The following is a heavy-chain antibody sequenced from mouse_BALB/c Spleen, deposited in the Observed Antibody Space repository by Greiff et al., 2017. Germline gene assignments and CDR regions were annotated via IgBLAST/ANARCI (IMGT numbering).Heavy chain of an antibody. CDR1: GFNIKDTY. CDR3: ARLAMDY. V-gene: IGHV14-3*02. Sequence: DVKLVESGAELVKPGASVKLSCTASGFNIKDTYMHWVKQRPEQGLEWIGRIEPANGNTKYDPKFQGKATITADTSSNTAYLQLSSLTSEDTAVYYGARLAMDYWGQGTSVTVSS. J-gene: IGHJ4*01. CDR2: IEPANGNT.